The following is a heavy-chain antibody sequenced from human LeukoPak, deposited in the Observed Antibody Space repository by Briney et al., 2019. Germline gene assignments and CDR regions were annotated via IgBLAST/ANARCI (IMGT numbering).Heavy chain of an antibody. J-gene: IGHJ3*02. CDR1: GYTFTSYG. D-gene: IGHD3-22*01. Sequence: ASVRVSCKASGYTFTSYGISWVRQAPGQGLEWMGWISAYNGNTNYAQKLQGRVTMTTDTSTSTAYMELRSLRSDDTAVYYCARDGYKTPYYDSSGYPPDAFDIWGQGTMVTVSS. CDR2: ISAYNGNT. CDR3: ARDGYKTPYYDSSGYPPDAFDI. V-gene: IGHV1-18*01.